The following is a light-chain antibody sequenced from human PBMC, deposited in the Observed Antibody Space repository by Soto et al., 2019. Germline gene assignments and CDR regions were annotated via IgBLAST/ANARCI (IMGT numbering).Light chain of an antibody. Sequence: EIVMTQSPATLSVSPGERATLSCRAGRNSTSKLGWYQQKPGQAPRLLISGASTRTTDIPARFSSSGSWTEYTLTISSLQSEDFAVYYCQQYYDCPPLIFGGGTKVEIK. CDR2: GAS. J-gene: IGKJ4*01. CDR3: QQYYDCPPLI. V-gene: IGKV3-15*01. CDR1: RNSTSK.